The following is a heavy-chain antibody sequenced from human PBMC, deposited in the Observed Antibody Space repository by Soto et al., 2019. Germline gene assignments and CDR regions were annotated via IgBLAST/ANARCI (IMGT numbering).Heavy chain of an antibody. Sequence: PGESMNISCRTSGYSFTSYWIAWVRQMPGKGLEWMGIIFPSDSDTRYSPSFQGQVTISADRSTSTVFLQWARLKASDTAVYFCARKDKSGYFNWFDPWGQGTLVTVSS. V-gene: IGHV5-51*01. CDR1: GYSFTSYW. J-gene: IGHJ5*02. D-gene: IGHD5-12*01. CDR2: IFPSDSDT. CDR3: ARKDKSGYFNWFDP.